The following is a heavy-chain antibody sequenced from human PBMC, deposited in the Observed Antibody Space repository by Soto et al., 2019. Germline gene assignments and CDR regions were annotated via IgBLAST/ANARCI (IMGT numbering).Heavy chain of an antibody. CDR2: IYHSGGT. V-gene: IGHV4-4*02. J-gene: IGHJ4*02. Sequence: SETLSLTCAFSGCSISSTNWWSWVRQPPGKGLEWIGEIYHSGGTNYNSSLKSRVTLSVDKSKNRFSLNLSSVTAADTAVYYCARKTYDSSHYFDHWGQGTLVTVSS. D-gene: IGHD3-22*01. CDR1: GCSISSTNW. CDR3: ARKTYDSSHYFDH.